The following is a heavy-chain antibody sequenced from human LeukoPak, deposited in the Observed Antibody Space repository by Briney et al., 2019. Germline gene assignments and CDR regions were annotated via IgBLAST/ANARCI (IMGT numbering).Heavy chain of an antibody. CDR1: GGSISSGDYY. J-gene: IGHJ3*02. V-gene: IGHV4-30-4*01. D-gene: IGHD3-10*02. CDR3: ARDCRWGLCSDAFDI. CDR2: IYYSGST. Sequence: PSQTLSLTCTVSGGSISSGDYYWSWIRQPPGKGLEWIGYIYYSGSTYYNPSLKSRVTISVDTSKNQFYLKLSSVAAADMAVYYCARDCRWGLCSDAFDIWGQGTMVTVSS.